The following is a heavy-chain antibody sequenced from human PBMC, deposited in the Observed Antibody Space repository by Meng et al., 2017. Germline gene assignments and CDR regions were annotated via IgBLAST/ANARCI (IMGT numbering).Heavy chain of an antibody. CDR1: GGVLSGYY. J-gene: IGHJ4*02. V-gene: IGHV4-34*01. CDR2: INHSGST. Sequence: VHLQQGGAGLLKPSETLSLTCAVYGGVLSGYYWSWIRQPPGKGLEWIGEINHSGSTNYNPSLKSRVTISVDTSKNQFSLKLSSVTAADTAVYYCARGRYFDWLSYRYYFDYWGQGTLVTVSS. D-gene: IGHD3-9*01. CDR3: ARGRYFDWLSYRYYFDY.